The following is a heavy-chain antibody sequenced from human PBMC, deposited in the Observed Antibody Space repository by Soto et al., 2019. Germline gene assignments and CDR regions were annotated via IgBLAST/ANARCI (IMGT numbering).Heavy chain of an antibody. D-gene: IGHD3-10*01. CDR1: GFILSSYS. CDR3: AKDISGSVCYPWYYYYYGMDV. CDR2: ISFDGNTI. Sequence: GGSLRLSCAASGFILSSYSIHWVRQAPGKGLEWVAVISFDGNTIYYGDSVKGRFIVSRDNAKNSLYLQMNSLRAEDTALYYCAKDISGSVCYPWYYYYYGMDVWGQGTTVTVSS. J-gene: IGHJ6*02. V-gene: IGHV3-30-3*01.